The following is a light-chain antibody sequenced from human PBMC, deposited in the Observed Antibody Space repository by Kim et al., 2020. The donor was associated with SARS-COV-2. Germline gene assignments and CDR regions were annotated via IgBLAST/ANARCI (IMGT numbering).Light chain of an antibody. CDR2: GAS. J-gene: IGKJ4*01. V-gene: IGKV3-20*01. CDR1: QSVSSTY. Sequence: EIVLTQSPGTLSLSPGERATLSCRASQSVSSTYLAWYQQKLGQAPRLVIYGASTRAHGISDRFSGSGSGTDFTLTVSRLEPEDFAVYYCQQYGSSPNTFGGGTKVDIK. CDR3: QQYGSSPNT.